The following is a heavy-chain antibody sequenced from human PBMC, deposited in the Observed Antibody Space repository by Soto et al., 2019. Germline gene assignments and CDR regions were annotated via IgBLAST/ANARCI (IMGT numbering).Heavy chain of an antibody. CDR1: NGSISSGGYY. J-gene: IGHJ4*02. CDR3: ARAVPQYYDCWSGYLDY. D-gene: IGHD3-3*01. Sequence: QIHLQESGPGLVKPSQTLSLTCTVSNGSISSGGYYWSWIRQHPGKGLEWIGYISYSGSTYYMPSLKSRLTISIDMSKNQCSLRLGSVTAADTAVYYCARAVPQYYDCWSGYLDYWGQGTLVTVSS. CDR2: ISYSGST. V-gene: IGHV4-31*03.